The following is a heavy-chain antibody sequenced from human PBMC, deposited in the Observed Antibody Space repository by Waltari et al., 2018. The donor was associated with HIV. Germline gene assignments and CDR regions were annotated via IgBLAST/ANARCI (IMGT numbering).Heavy chain of an antibody. Sequence: EVQLLESGGGWVQPGGSLRLSCVGSGFTFRNYGFTWVRQGHGKGLEWVSGLSGSGGSTHYADSVKGRFTISRDNSNNTSYLQMNSLRAEDTAVYYCAIQYNPLNNYYYGMDVWGQGTTVTVSS. D-gene: IGHD1-1*01. V-gene: IGHV3-23*01. J-gene: IGHJ6*02. CDR2: LSGSGGST. CDR3: AIQYNPLNNYYYGMDV. CDR1: GFTFRNYG.